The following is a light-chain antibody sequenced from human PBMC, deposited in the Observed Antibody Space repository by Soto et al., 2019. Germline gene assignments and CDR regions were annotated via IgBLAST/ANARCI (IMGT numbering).Light chain of an antibody. CDR3: QQYNSHSQT. J-gene: IGKJ1*01. Sequence: DIQMTQSPSTLSASVGDRITITCWASQSISTLLAWYQQKPGKAPKLLISNASSLENWVPSRFSGSGSETEFTLTISSLQPDDFATYYCQQYNSHSQTFGQGTKVESK. V-gene: IGKV1-5*01. CDR2: NAS. CDR1: QSISTL.